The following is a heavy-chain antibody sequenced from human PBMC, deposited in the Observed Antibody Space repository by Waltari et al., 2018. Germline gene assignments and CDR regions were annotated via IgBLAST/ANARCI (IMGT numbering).Heavy chain of an antibody. Sequence: QLQLQESGPGLVTPSETLSLTCTVSGGSISSSSYYWGWIPQPPGKGLEWIGSIYYSVSTYYNPSLKSRVTISLDTSKNQFSLKLSSVTAADSAVYYCAREKGGIAAAGTSWCQGTLVTVSS. V-gene: IGHV4-39*07. J-gene: IGHJ5*02. CDR3: AREKGGIAAAGTS. CDR2: IYYSVST. D-gene: IGHD6-13*01. CDR1: GGSISSSSYY.